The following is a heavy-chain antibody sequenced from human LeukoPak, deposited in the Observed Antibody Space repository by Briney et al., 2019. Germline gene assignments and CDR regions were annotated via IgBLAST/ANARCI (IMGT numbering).Heavy chain of an antibody. CDR3: ARDLLGIRGEIDY. D-gene: IGHD3-10*01. CDR2: ISSSSSYI. J-gene: IGHJ4*02. Sequence: GGSLRLSCAASGFTFSSYSMNWVRQAPGKGLEWVSSISSSSSYIYYADSVKGRFTISGDNAKNSLYLQMNSLRAEDTAVYYCARDLLGIRGEIDYWGQGTLVTVSS. V-gene: IGHV3-21*01. CDR1: GFTFSSYS.